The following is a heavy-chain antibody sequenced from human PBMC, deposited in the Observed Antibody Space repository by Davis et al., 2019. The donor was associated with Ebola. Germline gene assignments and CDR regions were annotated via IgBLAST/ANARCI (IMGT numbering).Heavy chain of an antibody. CDR3: ARAQFPTTSDH. CDR1: GYSFTTYA. Sequence: ASVKVSCKASGYSFTTYAINWVRQAPGQGLEWMGWINPHNGNTNYAQNVQGRVTMTTDTSTSTAYMEVGSLRSDDTAVYYCARAQFPTTSDHWGQGTLVTVSS. J-gene: IGHJ4*02. CDR2: INPHNGNT. D-gene: IGHD1-1*01. V-gene: IGHV1-18*01.